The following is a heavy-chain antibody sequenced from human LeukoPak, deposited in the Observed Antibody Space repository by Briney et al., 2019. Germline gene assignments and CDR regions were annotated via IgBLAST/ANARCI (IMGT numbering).Heavy chain of an antibody. CDR2: INTNTGNP. J-gene: IGHJ6*03. D-gene: IGHD6-19*01. Sequence: ASVKVSCKASGYTFTSYAMNWVRQAPGQGLEWMGWINTNTGNPTYAQGFTGRFVFSLDTSVSTAYLQISSLKAEDTAVYYCARDPRYSSGWYPGSLDYYYYMDVWGKGTTVTVSS. CDR3: ARDPRYSSGWYPGSLDYYYYMDV. V-gene: IGHV7-4-1*02. CDR1: GYTFTSYA.